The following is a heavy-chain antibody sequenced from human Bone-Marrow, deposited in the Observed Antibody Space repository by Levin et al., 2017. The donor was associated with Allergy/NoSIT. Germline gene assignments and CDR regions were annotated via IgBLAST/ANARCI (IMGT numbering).Heavy chain of an antibody. J-gene: IGHJ4*02. D-gene: IGHD3-9*01. CDR1: GASVSSGGYY. V-gene: IGHV4-61*08. CDR2: VYYIGST. CDR3: AGGMIYDRWRFDY. Sequence: ASETLSLTCSVSGASVSSGGYYWSWIRQPPGKGLEWIGYVYYIGSTKYNPSLKSRVTISVDTSKNQFSLSLGSVTAADTAVYFGAGGMIYDRWRFDYWGRGGLVTVSS.